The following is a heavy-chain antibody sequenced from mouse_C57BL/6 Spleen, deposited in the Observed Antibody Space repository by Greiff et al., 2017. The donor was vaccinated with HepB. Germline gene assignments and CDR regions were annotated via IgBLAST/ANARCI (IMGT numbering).Heavy chain of an antibody. D-gene: IGHD1-1*01. CDR1: GFTFSDYG. J-gene: IGHJ3*01. CDR3: AREVSKNYYGSSAWFAY. CDR2: ISSGSSTI. Sequence: EVKLVESGGGLVKPGGSLKLSCAASGFTFSDYGMHWVRQAPEKGLEWVAYISSGSSTIYYADTVKGRFTISRDNAKNTLFLQMTSLRSEDTAMYYCAREVSKNYYGSSAWFAYWGQGTLVTVSA. V-gene: IGHV5-17*01.